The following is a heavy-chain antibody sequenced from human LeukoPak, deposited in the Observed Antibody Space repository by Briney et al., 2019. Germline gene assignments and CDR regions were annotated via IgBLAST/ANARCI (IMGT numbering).Heavy chain of an antibody. CDR3: TTDRTTYYDSSWYDY. J-gene: IGHJ4*02. V-gene: IGHV3-15*07. D-gene: IGHD3-22*01. Sequence: GGSLRLSCAASGFIFSNAWMNWVRRAPGKGLEWVGRIKSKTDGGTTDYAAPVKGRFTISRDDSKNTLYLQMNSLKTEDTAVYYCTTDRTTYYDSSWYDYWGQGTLVTVSS. CDR2: IKSKTDGGTT. CDR1: GFIFSNAW.